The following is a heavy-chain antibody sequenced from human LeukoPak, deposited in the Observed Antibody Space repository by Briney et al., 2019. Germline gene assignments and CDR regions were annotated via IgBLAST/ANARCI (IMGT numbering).Heavy chain of an antibody. CDR2: ISGSGYST. D-gene: IGHD6-13*01. V-gene: IGHV3-23*01. CDR1: GFTFSSYA. J-gene: IGHJ5*02. Sequence: GGSLRLSCAASGFTFSSYAMTWVRQAPGKGLEWVSSISGSGYSTYYADSVKGRFTISRDDSKNTLYLQMNSLRGEDTAVYYCAKGVGIEGAGHFDPWGQGTVVTVSS. CDR3: AKGVGIEGAGHFDP.